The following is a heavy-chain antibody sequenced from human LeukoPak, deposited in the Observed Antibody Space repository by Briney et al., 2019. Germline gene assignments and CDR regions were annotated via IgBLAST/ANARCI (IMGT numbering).Heavy chain of an antibody. CDR1: GGSISGYY. V-gene: IGHV4-34*01. CDR3: AIPLPPYDSSGASAEYFQH. D-gene: IGHD3-22*01. CDR2: INHSGST. Sequence: SETLSLTCTVSGGSISGYYWSWIRQPPGKGLEWIGEINHSGSTNYNPSLKSRVTISVDTSKNQFSLKLSSVTAADTAVYYCAIPLPPYDSSGASAEYFQHWGQGTLVTVSS. J-gene: IGHJ1*01.